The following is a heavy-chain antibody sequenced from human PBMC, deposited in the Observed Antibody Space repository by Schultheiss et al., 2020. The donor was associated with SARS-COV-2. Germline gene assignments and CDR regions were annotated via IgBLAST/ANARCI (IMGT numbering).Heavy chain of an antibody. D-gene: IGHD3-22*01. CDR2: IYYSGIT. CDR1: GGSISSYY. CDR3: ARIDSSGYYAYDY. Sequence: SETLSLTCTVSGGSISSYYWSWIRQPPGKGLECIGYIYYSGITNYNPSLKSRVTISVDKSKNQFSLKLSSVTAADTAVYYCARIDSSGYYAYDYWGQGTLVTVSS. J-gene: IGHJ4*02. V-gene: IGHV4-59*01.